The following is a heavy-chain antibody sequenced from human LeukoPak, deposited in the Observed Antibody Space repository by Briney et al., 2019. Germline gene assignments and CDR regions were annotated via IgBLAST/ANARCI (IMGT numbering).Heavy chain of an antibody. CDR3: ARFLSGFYADY. CDR1: GFTFSSYW. CDR2: INSDASST. J-gene: IGHJ4*02. D-gene: IGHD3-3*01. V-gene: IGHV3-74*01. Sequence: GGSLRLSCAASGFTFSSYWMHWVRQAPGKGLVWVSRINSDASSTSYAEHVKGRFTISRDNAKNTLYLQMNSLRAEDTAVYYCARFLSGFYADYWGQGTLVTVSS.